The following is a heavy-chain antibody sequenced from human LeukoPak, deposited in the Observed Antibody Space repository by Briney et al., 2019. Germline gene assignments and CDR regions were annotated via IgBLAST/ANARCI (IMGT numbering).Heavy chain of an antibody. CDR2: IYYSGST. V-gene: IGHV4-59*01. J-gene: IGHJ5*02. CDR3: ARDLGTYSSGWFDP. CDR1: GGSISSYY. D-gene: IGHD6-13*01. Sequence: SETLSLTCTVSGGSISSYYWSWIRQPPGKGLEWIGYIYYSGSTNYNPSLKSRVTISVDTSKNQFSLKLSSVAAADTAVYYCARDLGTYSSGWFDPWGQGTLVTVSS.